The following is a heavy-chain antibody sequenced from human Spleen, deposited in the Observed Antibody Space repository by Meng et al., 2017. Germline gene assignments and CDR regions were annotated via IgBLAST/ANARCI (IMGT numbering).Heavy chain of an antibody. V-gene: IGHV3-7*03. CDR2: IKEDGSEK. Sequence: GESLKISCAASGFMFSNYWMSWVRQAPGKGLEWVANIKEDGSEKYYVDSVKGRFTISRDNAKNSLYLQMSSLRAEDTAVYYCAKDRMAVAGGGWFDPWGQGTLVTVSS. D-gene: IGHD6-19*01. CDR3: AKDRMAVAGGGWFDP. J-gene: IGHJ5*02. CDR1: GFMFSNYW.